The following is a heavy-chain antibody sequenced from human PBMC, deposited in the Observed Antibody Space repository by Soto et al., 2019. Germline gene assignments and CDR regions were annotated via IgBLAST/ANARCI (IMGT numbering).Heavy chain of an antibody. Sequence: SVKVSCKASGFTFTSSAVQWVRQARGQRLEWIGWIVVGSGNTNYAQKFQERVTITRDMSTSTAYMELSSLRSEDTAVYYCAERSSWYKGGNDAFDIWGQGAMVTVSS. V-gene: IGHV1-58*01. CDR1: GFTFTSSA. J-gene: IGHJ3*02. CDR3: AERSSWYKGGNDAFDI. D-gene: IGHD6-13*01. CDR2: IVVGSGNT.